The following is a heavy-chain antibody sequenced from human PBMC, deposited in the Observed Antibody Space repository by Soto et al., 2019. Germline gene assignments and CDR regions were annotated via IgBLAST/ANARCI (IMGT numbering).Heavy chain of an antibody. V-gene: IGHV3-53*01. J-gene: IGHJ4*02. CDR1: GFTVSSNY. CDR2: IYSGGST. CDR3: ARGRLGIVVVTDLDY. D-gene: IGHD2-21*02. Sequence: GGSLRLSCAASGFTVSSNYMSWVRQAPGKGLEWVSVIYSGGSTYYADSVKGRFTISRDNSKNTLYLQMNSLRAEDTAVYYCARGRLGIVVVTDLDYWGQGTLVTVSS.